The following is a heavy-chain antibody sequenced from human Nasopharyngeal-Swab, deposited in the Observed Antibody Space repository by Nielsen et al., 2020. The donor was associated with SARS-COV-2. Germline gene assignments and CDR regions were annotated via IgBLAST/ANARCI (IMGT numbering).Heavy chain of an antibody. Sequence: SETLSLTCTVSGGSISSSSYYWGWIRQPPGKGLKWIGSIYYSGSTYYNPSLKSRVTISVDTSKNQFSLKLSSVTAADTAVYYCARSGHSSGWYKVGNWFDPWGQGTLVTVSS. CDR1: GGSISSSSYY. CDR2: IYYSGST. J-gene: IGHJ5*02. D-gene: IGHD6-19*01. CDR3: ARSGHSSGWYKVGNWFDP. V-gene: IGHV4-39*07.